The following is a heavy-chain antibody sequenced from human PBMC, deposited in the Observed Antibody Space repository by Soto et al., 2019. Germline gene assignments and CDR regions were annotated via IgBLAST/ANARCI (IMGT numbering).Heavy chain of an antibody. Sequence: QVQLVQSGAEVKKPGPSVKVSCKASGGTFSSYAISWVRQSPGQGLEWMGGIIPIFGTANYAQKFQGRVTITADESTSTAYMELRSLRSEDTAVYYCAREQGMIVVVPPRGWFDPWGQGTLVTVPS. CDR2: IIPIFGTA. CDR1: GGTFSSYA. CDR3: AREQGMIVVVPPRGWFDP. D-gene: IGHD3-22*01. J-gene: IGHJ5*02. V-gene: IGHV1-69*01.